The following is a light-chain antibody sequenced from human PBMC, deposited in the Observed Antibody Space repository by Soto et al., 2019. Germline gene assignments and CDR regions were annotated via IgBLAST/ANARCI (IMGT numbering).Light chain of an antibody. J-gene: IGKJ2*01. CDR2: DAT. V-gene: IGKV1-33*01. CDR1: HDINKY. CDR3: QQYYNLPYT. Sequence: DIQMTQSPSSLSASVGDRVTITCQASHDINKYLNWYQQKPGKAPKLLIYDATNLETGVPSRFSGSGSGTYFTLTISSLQPEDIATYYCQQYYNLPYTFGQETKLEIK.